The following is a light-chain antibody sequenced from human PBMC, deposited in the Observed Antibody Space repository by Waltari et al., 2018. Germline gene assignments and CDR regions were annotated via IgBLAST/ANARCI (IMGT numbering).Light chain of an antibody. Sequence: DIQLTQSPSPLSASVGDSVPITCRARPSISTSLAWYRQKSGKAPELLIYKASTLESGGPSRFSGSGSGTEFTLTLSSLQPDDFGTYYCQQYEDYPVTFGGGTKVEIK. J-gene: IGKJ4*01. V-gene: IGKV1-5*03. CDR2: KAS. CDR1: PSISTS. CDR3: QQYEDYPVT.